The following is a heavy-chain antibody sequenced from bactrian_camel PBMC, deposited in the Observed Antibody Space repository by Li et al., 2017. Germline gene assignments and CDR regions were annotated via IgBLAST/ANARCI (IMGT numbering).Heavy chain of an antibody. J-gene: IGHJ4*01. CDR3: EQGVAYSGEWLGSNP. V-gene: IGHV3S1*01. Sequence: QVQLVESGGGSVQAGTCLRLSCTSSTYISNNCVGWFRQSSGKARERVATIYTSGAETTYADSVKGRFTISRDNAKNTLYLELSTLKPEDTAMYYCEQGVAYSGEWLGSNPRGPGTQVTVS. CDR1: TYISNNC. CDR2: IYTSGAET. D-gene: IGHD6*01.